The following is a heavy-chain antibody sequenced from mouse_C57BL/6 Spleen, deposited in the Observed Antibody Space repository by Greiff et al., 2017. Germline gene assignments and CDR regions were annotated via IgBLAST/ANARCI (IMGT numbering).Heavy chain of an antibody. Sequence: QVHVKQSGPELVKPGASVKLSCKASGYTFTSYDINWVKQRPGQGLEWIGWIYPRDGSTKYNEKFKGKATLTVDTSSSTAYMELHSLTSEDSAVYFCARCYGSSYPYYFDYWGQGTTLTVSS. CDR2: IYPRDGST. J-gene: IGHJ2*01. V-gene: IGHV1-85*01. CDR1: GYTFTSYD. D-gene: IGHD1-1*01. CDR3: ARCYGSSYPYYFDY.